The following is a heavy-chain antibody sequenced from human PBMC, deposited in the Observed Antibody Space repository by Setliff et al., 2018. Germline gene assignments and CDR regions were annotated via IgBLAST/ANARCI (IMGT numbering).Heavy chain of an antibody. CDR2: IKSKTDGGSI. V-gene: IGHV3-15*07. D-gene: IGHD2-2*01. CDR3: TTDRAGCFGTSCFNAFEI. Sequence: GGSLRLSCAVSGFTFSYAWMHWVRQAPGKGLEWVGRIKSKTDGGSIGYAAPVKDRFTISRDDSKATLYLYMDSLKTEDTAVYYCTTDRAGCFGTSCFNAFEIWGHGKMVTGSS. J-gene: IGHJ3*02. CDR1: GFTFSYAW.